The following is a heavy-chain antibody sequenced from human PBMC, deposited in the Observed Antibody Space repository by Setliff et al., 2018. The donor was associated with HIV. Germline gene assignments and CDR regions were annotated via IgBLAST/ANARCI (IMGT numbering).Heavy chain of an antibody. V-gene: IGHV4-4*09. CDR1: GGSISSHY. Sequence: SETLSLTCTVSGGSISSHYWSWIRQPPGKGLEWIGHVHTNVRTNYYPSLNSRVTISADISKNEFSLNLRSVTAADTAVYFCARDRFGVPANDWGQGILVTVSS. CDR2: VHTNVRT. CDR3: ARDRFGVPAND. J-gene: IGHJ4*02. D-gene: IGHD3-3*01.